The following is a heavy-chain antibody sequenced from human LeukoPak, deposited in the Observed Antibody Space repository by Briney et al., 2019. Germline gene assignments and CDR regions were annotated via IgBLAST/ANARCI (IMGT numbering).Heavy chain of an antibody. V-gene: IGHV3-66*01. D-gene: IGHD4-17*01. J-gene: IGHJ4*02. CDR3: ARLPDYGDYAYFDY. CDR1: GFTVSSNY. CDR2: IYSGGST. Sequence: GGSLRLSCAAPGFTVSSNYMSWVRQAPGKGLEWVSVIYSGGSTYYADSVKGRFTISRDNSKNTLYLQMNSLRAEDTAVYYCARLPDYGDYAYFDYWGQGTLVTVSS.